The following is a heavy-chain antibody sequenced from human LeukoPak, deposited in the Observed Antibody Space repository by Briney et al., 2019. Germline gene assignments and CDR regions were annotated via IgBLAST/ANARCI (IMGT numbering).Heavy chain of an antibody. Sequence: GGSLRLSCAASGFTVSTNYMGWVRQAPGKGLEWVSVIYSGGSTYYADSVKGRFTISRDNSKNTLYLQMNSLRAEDTAVYYCARLTGYTYGMDVWGQGTTVTVSS. CDR1: GFTVSTNY. D-gene: IGHD5-24*01. CDR2: IYSGGST. J-gene: IGHJ6*02. CDR3: ARLTGYTYGMDV. V-gene: IGHV3-66*04.